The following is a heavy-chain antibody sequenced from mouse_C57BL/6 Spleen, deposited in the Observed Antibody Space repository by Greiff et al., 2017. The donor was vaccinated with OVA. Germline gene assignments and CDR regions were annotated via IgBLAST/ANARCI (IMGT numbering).Heavy chain of an antibody. CDR2: IYPGSGNT. J-gene: IGHJ4*01. D-gene: IGHD1-1*01. V-gene: IGHV1-76*01. CDR1: GYTFTDYY. CDR3: AREVFYGSSYDYAMDY. Sequence: VQLQESGAELVRPGASVKLSCKASGYTFTDYYINWVKQRPGQGLEWIARIYPGSGNTYYNEKFKGKATLTAEKSSSTAYVQLSSLTSEDSAVYFCAREVFYGSSYDYAMDYWGQGTSVTVSS.